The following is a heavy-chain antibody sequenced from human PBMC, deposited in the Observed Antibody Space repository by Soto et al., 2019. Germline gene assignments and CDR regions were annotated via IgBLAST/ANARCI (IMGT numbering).Heavy chain of an antibody. Sequence: SETLSLTCTVSGGSVSSGSYYWSWIRQPPGKGLEWIGYIYHSGSTNYNPSLKSRVTISVDTSKNQFSLKLSSVTAADTAVYYCARDRCSSTSCYTGYYYGMDVWGQGTTVTVSS. D-gene: IGHD2-2*02. CDR1: GGSVSSGSYY. CDR3: ARDRCSSTSCYTGYYYGMDV. CDR2: IYHSGST. V-gene: IGHV4-61*01. J-gene: IGHJ6*02.